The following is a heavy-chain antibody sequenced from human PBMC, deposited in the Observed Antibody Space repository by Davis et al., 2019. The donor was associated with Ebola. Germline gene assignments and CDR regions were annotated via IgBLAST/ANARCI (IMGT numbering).Heavy chain of an antibody. J-gene: IGHJ5*02. Sequence: SETLSLTCTVSAGAISSYYWSWFRQPPGKGLEWIGYIYYSGNTNYNPSLKSRVSISVDTSRHQFSLKLSSVTAADTAVYFCARGGGWFDPWGQGTLVTVSS. CDR3: ARGGGWFDP. V-gene: IGHV4-59*08. D-gene: IGHD3-16*01. CDR1: AGAISSYY. CDR2: IYYSGNT.